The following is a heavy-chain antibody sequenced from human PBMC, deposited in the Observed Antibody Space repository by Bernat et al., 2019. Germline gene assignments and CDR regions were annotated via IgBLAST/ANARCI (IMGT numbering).Heavy chain of an antibody. Sequence: EVQLVESGGGLVQPGGSLRLSCAASGFTFSSYDMHWVRQATGKGLEWVSAIGTAGDTYYPGSVKGRFTISRENAKNSLYLQMNSLRAGDTAVYYCARERRIAVAGYGMDGWGQGTTVTVSS. D-gene: IGHD6-19*01. V-gene: IGHV3-13*01. CDR3: ARERRIAVAGYGMDG. CDR1: GFTFSSYD. J-gene: IGHJ6*02. CDR2: IGTAGDT.